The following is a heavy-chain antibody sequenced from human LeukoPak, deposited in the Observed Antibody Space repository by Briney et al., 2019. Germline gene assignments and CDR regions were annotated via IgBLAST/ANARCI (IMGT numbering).Heavy chain of an antibody. J-gene: IGHJ4*02. CDR1: GGSFSGYY. Sequence: PSETLSLTCAVYGGSFSGYYWSWIRQPPGKGLEWIGEINHSGSTNYNPSLKSRVTISVDKSKNQFSLKLSSVTAADTAVYYCARASVVTDYWGQGTLVTVSS. CDR2: INHSGST. D-gene: IGHD4-23*01. CDR3: ARASVVTDY. V-gene: IGHV4-34*01.